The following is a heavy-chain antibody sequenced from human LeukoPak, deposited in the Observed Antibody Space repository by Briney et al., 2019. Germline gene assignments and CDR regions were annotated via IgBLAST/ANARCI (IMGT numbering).Heavy chain of an antibody. CDR2: VHSSGRT. Sequence: SETQSLTCTVSGGSINNFYWSWIRQSPGKGLEWIGYVHSSGRTDYNPSLRSRVSMSADTSKSQLSLRLTSVTAADTAVYFCARHDEECPGEYCFLLSFDYWGPGSLVTVSS. J-gene: IGHJ4*01. V-gene: IGHV4-59*08. D-gene: IGHD2-8*02. CDR3: ARHDEECPGEYCFLLSFDY. CDR1: GGSINNFY.